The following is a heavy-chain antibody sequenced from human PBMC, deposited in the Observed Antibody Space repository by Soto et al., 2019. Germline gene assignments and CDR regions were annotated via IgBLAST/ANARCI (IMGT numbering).Heavy chain of an antibody. D-gene: IGHD5-18*01. J-gene: IGHJ5*02. CDR3: AREAGYSSGPNWFDP. V-gene: IGHV1-69*01. CDR1: GCTFSSYA. Sequence: QVHLVQSGAEVKKPGSSVKVSCKASGCTFSSYAISWARQAPGQGLEWMGGIIPIFGTANYAQKVQGRITITADESTSTAYRELSSMRAEDTAVYYCAREAGYSSGPNWFDPWVQGTLVTVAS. CDR2: IIPIFGTA.